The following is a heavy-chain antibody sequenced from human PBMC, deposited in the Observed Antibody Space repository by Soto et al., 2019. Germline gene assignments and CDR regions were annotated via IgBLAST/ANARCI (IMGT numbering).Heavy chain of an antibody. CDR1: GYTFTSYA. V-gene: IGHV1-3*05. Sequence: QVQLVQSVAEEEKPGASVKVSCKASGYTFTSYAMHWVRQAPGQRLEWMGWINAGSGNTKYSQKFQGRVTITRDTSASTAFMMLSSLRSEDTAVYYCARDVAAADYWGQGTLVTVSS. CDR3: ARDVAAADY. D-gene: IGHD6-13*01. CDR2: INAGSGNT. J-gene: IGHJ4*02.